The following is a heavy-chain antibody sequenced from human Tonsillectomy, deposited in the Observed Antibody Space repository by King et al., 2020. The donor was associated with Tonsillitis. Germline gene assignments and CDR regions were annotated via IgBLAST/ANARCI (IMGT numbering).Heavy chain of an antibody. CDR1: GGSISNYY. J-gene: IGHJ2*01. V-gene: IGHV4-59*01. CDR3: ARDCGGACYSYWYFDL. Sequence: VQLQESGPGLVKPSETLSLTCTVSGGSISNYYWSWIRQPPGKGLEGIGYIYDSGSTKYNPSLRRRVIMSVDTAKNQFSLKLSSVTAADTAVYYCARDCGGACYSYWYFDLWGRGTLVTVSS. CDR2: IYDSGST. D-gene: IGHD2-21*02.